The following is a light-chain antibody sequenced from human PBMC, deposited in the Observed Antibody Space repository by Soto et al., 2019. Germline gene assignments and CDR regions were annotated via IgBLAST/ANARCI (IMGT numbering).Light chain of an antibody. Sequence: QSVLTQPASLSGSPGQSTTISCPGTSSDVGSYNLVSWYQQHPGKAPKLMIYEGSKRPSGVSNRFSGSKSGNTASLTISGLQAEDEADYYCCSYAGSSTFYVFGTGTKVTVL. V-gene: IGLV2-23*01. CDR1: SSDVGSYNL. J-gene: IGLJ1*01. CDR2: EGS. CDR3: CSYAGSSTFYV.